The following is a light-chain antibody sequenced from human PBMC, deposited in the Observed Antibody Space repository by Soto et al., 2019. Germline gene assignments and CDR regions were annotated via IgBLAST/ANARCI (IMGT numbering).Light chain of an antibody. CDR1: SSDVGGYSY. Sequence: QSALTQPASVSGSPGQSITISCTGTSSDVGGYSYVSWYQHHPGKVPQLLIYDVSNRPSGVSNRFSGSKSGNTASLTISGLQADHEADYYCYSYTSSNTYFFGTGTKLTVL. CDR3: YSYTSSNTYF. J-gene: IGLJ1*01. V-gene: IGLV2-14*03. CDR2: DVS.